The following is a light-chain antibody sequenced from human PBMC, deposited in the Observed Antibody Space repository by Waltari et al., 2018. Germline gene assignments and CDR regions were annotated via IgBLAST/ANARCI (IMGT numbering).Light chain of an antibody. CDR2: WAS. CDR3: QQYYNLPLT. V-gene: IGKV4-1*01. J-gene: IGKJ4*01. CDR1: QSVLFDSNNKNY. Sequence: DFVMTQSPDSLAVSLGERATINCKSSQSVLFDSNNKNYLAWYQQKPGQPPKELIYWASTRESGVPDRFSGSGSGTEFTLTISSLQAEDVAISYCQQYYNLPLTFGGGTKVEIK.